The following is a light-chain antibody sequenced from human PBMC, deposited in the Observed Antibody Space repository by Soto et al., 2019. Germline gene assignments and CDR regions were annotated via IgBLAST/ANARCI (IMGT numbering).Light chain of an antibody. V-gene: IGKV1-39*01. CDR2: AAS. J-gene: IGKJ4*01. CDR1: QSITTY. CDR3: QQSYSAPLT. Sequence: DIQMTQSPSSLSASVGDRVTITCRASQSITTYLNWYRQKPGKAPKLLIYAASSLQSGVPSRFSGSGSETEFTLSISSLQPADFATYFCQQSYSAPLTFGGGTKVDIK.